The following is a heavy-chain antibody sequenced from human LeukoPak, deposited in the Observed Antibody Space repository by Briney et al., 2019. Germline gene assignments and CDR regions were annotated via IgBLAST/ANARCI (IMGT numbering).Heavy chain of an antibody. J-gene: IGHJ6*02. Sequence: SETLSLTCTVSGGSISSYYWSWIRQPPGKGLEWIGYIYYSGSTNYNPSLKSRVTISVDTSKNQFSLKLSSVTAADTAVYYCARFKSVVVPAHYYYYGMDVWGQGTTVTVSS. D-gene: IGHD2-2*01. V-gene: IGHV4-59*01. CDR1: GGSISSYY. CDR3: ARFKSVVVPAHYYYYGMDV. CDR2: IYYSGST.